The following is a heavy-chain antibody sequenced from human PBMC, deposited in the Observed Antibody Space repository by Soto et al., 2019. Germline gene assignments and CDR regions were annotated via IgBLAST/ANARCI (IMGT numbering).Heavy chain of an antibody. J-gene: IGHJ6*02. CDR3: ARAGESSTRYYYYYGMDV. CDR1: GGSFSSYA. D-gene: IGHD2-2*01. Sequence: QVQLVQSGAEVKKPGSSVKVSCKTSGGSFSSYAITWVRQAPGQGLEWMGGIIPMFGTPKYPQKFQGRVTIAAAEFTSTAYMELRSLRSEDTVVYYCARAGESSTRYYYYYGMDVWGQGTTVTVSS. V-gene: IGHV1-69*01. CDR2: IIPMFGTP.